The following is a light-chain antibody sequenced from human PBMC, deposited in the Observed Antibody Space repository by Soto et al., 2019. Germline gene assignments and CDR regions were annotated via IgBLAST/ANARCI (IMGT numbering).Light chain of an antibody. CDR2: KAS. CDR1: QSISSW. CDR3: QQYNSHPWT. Sequence: DIQMTQSPSTLSASVGDRVTITCRASQSISSWLAWYQQKPGKAPKLLIYKASSLESGVPSRFSGSGSGTEFTLTISSLQPDDFATYYCQQYNSHPWTFGQGTKVDIK. J-gene: IGKJ1*01. V-gene: IGKV1-5*03.